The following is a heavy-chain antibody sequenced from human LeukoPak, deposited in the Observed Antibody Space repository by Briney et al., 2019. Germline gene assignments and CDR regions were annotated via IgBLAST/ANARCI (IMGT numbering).Heavy chain of an antibody. Sequence: SETLSLTCTVSGGSISTSGYCWGWIRQPPGKGLEWIGSIYYSGSTYYNPSLKSRVTVSVDTSKNQFSLKLSSVTAADTSVYYCVRGSTLRHYQYWGQGTLVTVSS. V-gene: IGHV4-39*01. CDR3: VRGSTLRHYQY. J-gene: IGHJ4*02. CDR1: GGSISTSGYC. CDR2: IYYSGST. D-gene: IGHD3-16*01.